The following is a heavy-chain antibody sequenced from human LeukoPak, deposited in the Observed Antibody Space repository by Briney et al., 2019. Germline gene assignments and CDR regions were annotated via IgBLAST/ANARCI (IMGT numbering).Heavy chain of an antibody. CDR3: ASQNYYDSSGYYDI. J-gene: IGHJ3*02. CDR2: IYYSGST. D-gene: IGHD3-22*01. CDR1: GGSISSSSYY. Sequence: SETLSLTCTASGGSISSSSYYWGWIRQPPGKGLEWIGSIYYSGSTYYNPSLKSRVTISVDTSKNQFSLKLSSVTAADTAVYYCASQNYYDSSGYYDIWGQGTMVTVSS. V-gene: IGHV4-39*01.